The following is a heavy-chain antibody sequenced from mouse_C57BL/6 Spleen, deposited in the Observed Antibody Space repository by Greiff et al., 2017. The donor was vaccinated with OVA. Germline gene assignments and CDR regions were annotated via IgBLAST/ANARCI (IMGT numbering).Heavy chain of an antibody. CDR3: ARHEEKINYVKDYSMDY. V-gene: IGHV1-62-2*01. CDR1: GYTFTEYT. J-gene: IGHJ4*01. Sequence: VQLQQSGAELVKPGASVKLSCKASGYTFTEYTINWVKQRSGQGLEWIGWFYPGSGSIKYNEKFKDKATLTADKSSSTVYIELSRLTSEDSAVYFCARHEEKINYVKDYSMDYWGQGTSVTVSS. D-gene: IGHD2-1*01. CDR2: FYPGSGSI.